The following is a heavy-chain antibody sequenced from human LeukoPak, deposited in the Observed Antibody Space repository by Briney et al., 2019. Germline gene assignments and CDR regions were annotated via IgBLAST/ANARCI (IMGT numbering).Heavy chain of an antibody. CDR2: ISTDAGET. V-gene: IGHV3-23*01. CDR3: AKGSGNGYGSGPFDY. CDR1: GFTFSSHA. J-gene: IGHJ4*02. D-gene: IGHD3-10*01. Sequence: GGSLRLSCEASGFTFSSHAMYWVRQAPGKGLEWVSAISTDAGETHYADSVKGRFTISRDNSKNTVSLQMSSLRAEDTALYYCAKGSGNGYGSGPFDYWGQGTLVTVSS.